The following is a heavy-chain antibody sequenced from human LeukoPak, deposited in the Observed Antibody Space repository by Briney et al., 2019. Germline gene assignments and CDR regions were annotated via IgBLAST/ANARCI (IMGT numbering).Heavy chain of an antibody. J-gene: IGHJ4*02. Sequence: GGSLRLSCAASGFTFSSYAMSWARQAPGKGLEWVSAISGSGGSTYYADSVKGRFTISRDNSKNTLYLQMNSLRAEDTAVYYCAKDRSGVLWFGEFAGFDYWGQGTLVTVSS. D-gene: IGHD3-10*01. CDR2: ISGSGGST. V-gene: IGHV3-23*01. CDR1: GFTFSSYA. CDR3: AKDRSGVLWFGEFAGFDY.